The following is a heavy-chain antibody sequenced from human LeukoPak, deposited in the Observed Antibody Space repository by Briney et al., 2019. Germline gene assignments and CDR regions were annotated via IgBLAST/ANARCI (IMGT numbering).Heavy chain of an antibody. Sequence: ASVKVSCKAFGYTFTSNYMHCVRQAPGQGPEWMGVISPSGGSTTYAQKFQGSVTLTRDMSTSTDCLELSSLRSEDTAVYYCARDNSVRDEAWWFNPWGQGTLVTVSS. CDR2: ISPSGGST. V-gene: IGHV1-46*01. CDR1: GYTFTSNY. D-gene: IGHD5-24*01. J-gene: IGHJ5*02. CDR3: ARDNSVRDEAWWFNP.